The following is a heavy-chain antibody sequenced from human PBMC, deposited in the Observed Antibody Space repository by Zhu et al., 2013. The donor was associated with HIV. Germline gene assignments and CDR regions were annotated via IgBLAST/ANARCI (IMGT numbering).Heavy chain of an antibody. Sequence: QVQLQESGPGLVKPSETLSLTCTVSGGSISSSSYYWGWIRQPPGKGLEWIGSIYYSGSTYYNPSLKSRVTISVDTSKNQFSLKLSSVTAADTAVYYCATGALGSTNCYGWTCNWYFDLWGLAPWSLSPQ. V-gene: IGHV4-39*07. CDR3: ATGALGSTNCYGWTCNWYFDL. D-gene: IGHD2-2*01. CDR1: GGSISSSSYY. CDR2: IYYSGST. J-gene: IGHJ2*01.